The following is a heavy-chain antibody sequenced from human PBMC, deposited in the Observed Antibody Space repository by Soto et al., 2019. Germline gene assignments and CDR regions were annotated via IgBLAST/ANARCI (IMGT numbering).Heavy chain of an antibody. Sequence: PSETLSLTCTVSGGSISSGGYYWSWIRQHPGKGLEWIGYIYYSGSTYYNPSLKSRVTISVDTSKNQFSLKLSSVTAADTAVYYCARESIAARLYGMDVWGQGTTVTVSS. CDR1: GGSISSGGYY. CDR3: ARESIAARLYGMDV. J-gene: IGHJ6*02. D-gene: IGHD6-6*01. V-gene: IGHV4-31*03. CDR2: IYYSGST.